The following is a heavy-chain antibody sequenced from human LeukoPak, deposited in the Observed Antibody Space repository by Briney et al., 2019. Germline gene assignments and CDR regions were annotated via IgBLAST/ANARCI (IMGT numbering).Heavy chain of an antibody. J-gene: IGHJ4*02. D-gene: IGHD3-22*01. V-gene: IGHV1-18*01. CDR1: GYTFTSYG. CDR2: ISAYNGNT. CDR3: ARVLEWYYYDSSGYYQPGYFDY. Sequence: GASVKVSCKASGYTFTSYGISWVRQAPGQGLEWMGWISAYNGNTNYAQKLQGRVTMTTDTSTSTAYMELRSLRSDDTAVYYCARVLEWYYYDSSGYYQPGYFDYWGQGTLVTVSS.